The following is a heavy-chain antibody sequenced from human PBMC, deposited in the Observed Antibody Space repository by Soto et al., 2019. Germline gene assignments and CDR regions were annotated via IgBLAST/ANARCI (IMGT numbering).Heavy chain of an antibody. CDR2: ISYDGSNK. Sequence: QVQLVESGGGVVQPGRSLRLSCAASGFSFTRYAMHWVRQAPGTGLEWVAVISYDGSNKYYADSVKGRFTISRDNSKNTLYVQMNSLRAEDTAVYYCARERDGYNYDPNFDYWGQGTLVTVSS. CDR1: GFSFTRYA. D-gene: IGHD5-12*01. V-gene: IGHV3-30*04. CDR3: ARERDGYNYDPNFDY. J-gene: IGHJ4*02.